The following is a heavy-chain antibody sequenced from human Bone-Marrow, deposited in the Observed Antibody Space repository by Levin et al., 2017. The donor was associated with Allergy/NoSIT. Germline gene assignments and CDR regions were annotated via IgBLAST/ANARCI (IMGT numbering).Heavy chain of an antibody. CDR1: GYTFTSYA. CDR2: INTNTGNP. V-gene: IGHV7-4-1*02. CDR3: AREDVYSSGWSAKGDFAY. Sequence: ASVKVSCKASGYTFTSYAMNWVRQAPGQGLEWMGWINTNTGNPTYAQGFTGRFVFSLDTSVSTAYLQISSLKAEDTAVYYCAREDVYSSGWSAKGDFAYWAREPWSPSPQ. D-gene: IGHD6-19*01. J-gene: IGHJ4*02.